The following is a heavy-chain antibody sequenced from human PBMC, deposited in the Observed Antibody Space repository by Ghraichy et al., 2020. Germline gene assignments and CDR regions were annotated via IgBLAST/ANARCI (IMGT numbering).Heavy chain of an antibody. Sequence: GGSLRLSCAASGFTFDDYGMSWVRQAPGKGLEWVSGINWNGGSTGYADSVKGRFTISRDNAKNSLYLQMNSLRAEDTALYYCARPRSLYYEDAFDIWGQGTMVTVSS. D-gene: IGHD3-22*01. CDR3: ARPRSLYYEDAFDI. V-gene: IGHV3-20*04. CDR2: INWNGGST. CDR1: GFTFDDYG. J-gene: IGHJ3*02.